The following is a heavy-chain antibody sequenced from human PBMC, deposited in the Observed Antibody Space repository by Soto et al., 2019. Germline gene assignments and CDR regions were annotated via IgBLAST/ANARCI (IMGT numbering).Heavy chain of an antibody. CDR1: GFTFSSYA. CDR3: AKEEPYYGSGSPIFDY. Sequence: EVQLLESGGGLVQPGGSLRLSCAASGFTFSSYAMSWVRQAPGKGLEWVSAISGSGGSTYYADSVKGRFTISRDNSKNTLYLQMNSLRAEDTAVYYCAKEEPYYGSGSPIFDYWGQGTLVTVSS. V-gene: IGHV3-23*01. J-gene: IGHJ4*02. D-gene: IGHD3-10*01. CDR2: ISGSGGST.